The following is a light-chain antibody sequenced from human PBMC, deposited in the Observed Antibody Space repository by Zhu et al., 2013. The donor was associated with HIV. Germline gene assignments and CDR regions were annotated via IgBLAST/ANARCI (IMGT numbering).Light chain of an antibody. CDR2: DAF. Sequence: EIVLTQSPATLSLSPGERATLSCRASQSVSSYLAWYQQRPGQAPRLLIYDAFNRAIGIPARFSGSGSGTDFTLTISGLEPEDFAVYYCQKRGSWPPFGGGTKVEIK. CDR3: QKRGSWPP. J-gene: IGKJ4*01. V-gene: IGKV3-11*01. CDR1: QSVSSY.